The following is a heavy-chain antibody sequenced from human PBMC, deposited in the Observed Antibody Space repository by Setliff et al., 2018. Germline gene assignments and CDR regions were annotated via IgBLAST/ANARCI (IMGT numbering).Heavy chain of an antibody. D-gene: IGHD3-22*01. CDR3: ARDSALHSYHYDSSGYLDY. Sequence: SETLSLTCTVSGGFINSGDYNWGWVRQPPGEGLECVGSIYYDGSTSYNSSLKSRVTISVDTSRKQFSLRLSSVTAADTGVYYCARDSALHSYHYDSSGYLDYWGQGALVTVSS. J-gene: IGHJ4*02. CDR1: GGFINSGDYN. CDR2: IYYDGST. V-gene: IGHV4-39*07.